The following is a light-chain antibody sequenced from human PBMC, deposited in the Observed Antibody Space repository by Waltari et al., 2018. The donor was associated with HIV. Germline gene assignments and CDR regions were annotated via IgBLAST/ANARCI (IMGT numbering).Light chain of an antibody. V-gene: IGLV3-10*01. Sequence: SYELTQPPSVSVSPGQTARITCSGDALPKKYAYWYQQKSGQAPVLVLYADTRRPSGIPEGFSGSASGTMATLTISGAQVEDEADYYCYSADSSGNHGVFGGGTKLTVL. CDR2: ADT. CDR3: YSADSSGNHGV. CDR1: ALPKKY. J-gene: IGLJ3*02.